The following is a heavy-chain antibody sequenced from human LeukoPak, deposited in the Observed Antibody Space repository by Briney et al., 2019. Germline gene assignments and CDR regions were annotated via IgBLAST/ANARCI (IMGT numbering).Heavy chain of an antibody. J-gene: IGHJ5*02. CDR1: GFPFSSYG. CDR2: MRYDGSNK. Sequence: GGSLRLSCAASGFPFSSYGMHWVRQAPGKGLEWLAFMRYDGSNKYYADSVKGRFTISRDNSKNTVYLQMNSLRAEDTAVYYCARDATGYPNWFDAWGRGTLVTVS. D-gene: IGHD1-1*01. V-gene: IGHV3-30*02. CDR3: ARDATGYPNWFDA.